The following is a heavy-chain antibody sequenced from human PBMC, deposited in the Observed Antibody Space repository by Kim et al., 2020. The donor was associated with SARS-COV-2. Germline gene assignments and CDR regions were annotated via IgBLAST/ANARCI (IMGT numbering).Heavy chain of an antibody. CDR3: ARDPYYYDSGGYRSFDY. J-gene: IGHJ4*02. V-gene: IGHV3-11*04. D-gene: IGHD3-22*01. Sequence: VKGRFTISRDNAKNSLYLQMNSLRAEDTALYYCARDPYYYDSGGYRSFDYWGQGTLVTVSS.